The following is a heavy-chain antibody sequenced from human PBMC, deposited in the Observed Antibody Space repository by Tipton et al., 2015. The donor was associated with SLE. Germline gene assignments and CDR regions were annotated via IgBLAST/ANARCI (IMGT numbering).Heavy chain of an antibody. J-gene: IGHJ6*03. CDR3: ARGVVLRYYYYYMDV. Sequence: TLSLTCTVSGGSITSGDYYWSWIRQPAGKELEWLGRIYSSGSTNYNPSLKSRVTMSVDTSKSQFPLNLSSVSAADTAVYYCARGVVLRYYYYYMDVWGKGTTVSVSS. V-gene: IGHV4-61*02. CDR1: GGSITSGDYY. D-gene: IGHD3-22*01. CDR2: IYSSGST.